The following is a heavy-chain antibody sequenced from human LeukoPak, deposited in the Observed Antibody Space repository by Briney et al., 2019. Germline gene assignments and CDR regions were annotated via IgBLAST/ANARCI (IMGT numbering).Heavy chain of an antibody. CDR3: ARLDSSGYGWDYFDY. J-gene: IGHJ4*02. Sequence: GASVKVSCKASGYTFTGYYMHWVRQAPGQGLEWMGWINPNSGGTNYAQKFQGRVTMTRDTSISTAYMELSRLRSDDTAVYYCARLDSSGYGWDYFDYWGQGTLVTVSS. CDR2: INPNSGGT. D-gene: IGHD3-22*01. CDR1: GYTFTGYY. V-gene: IGHV1-2*02.